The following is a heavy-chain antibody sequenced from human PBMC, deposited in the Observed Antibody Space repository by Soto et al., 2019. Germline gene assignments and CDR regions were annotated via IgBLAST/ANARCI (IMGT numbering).Heavy chain of an antibody. CDR2: INPSGGST. Sequence: ASVKVSCKASGYTFTSYYMHWVRQAPGQGLEWMGIINPSGGSTSYAQQFQGRVTMTRDTSTSTVYMELSSLRSEDTAVYYCAREYRIVVVSYNGFDPWGQGALVTVSS. CDR1: GYTFTSYY. J-gene: IGHJ5*02. V-gene: IGHV1-46*01. D-gene: IGHD2-21*01. CDR3: AREYRIVVVSYNGFDP.